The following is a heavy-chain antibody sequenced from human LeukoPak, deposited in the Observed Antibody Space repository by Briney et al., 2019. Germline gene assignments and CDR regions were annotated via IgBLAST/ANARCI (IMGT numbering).Heavy chain of an antibody. CDR2: VYSSGST. V-gene: IGHV4-4*07. J-gene: IGHJ4*02. D-gene: IGHD2-15*01. CDR1: GDSISNFY. Sequence: SETLSLTCTVSGDSISNFYRSWIRQPAEKGLEWIGRVYSSGSTNYNPSLKSRVSMSVDTSKNQYSLRLISVTAADTAVYYCARQLGEYCSGGSCRPRLFDHWGQGTLVTVSS. CDR3: ARQLGEYCSGGSCRPRLFDH.